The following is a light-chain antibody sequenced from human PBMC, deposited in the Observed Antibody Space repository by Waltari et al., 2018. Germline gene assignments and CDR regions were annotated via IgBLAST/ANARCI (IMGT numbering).Light chain of an antibody. J-gene: IGLJ3*02. CDR2: STN. Sequence: QTVVTQEPSFSVSPGGTVTLNCALHSGSGSSSFYPGWYQQTPGQAPRTLIYSTNTRSSGVPDRFSGSILGSKAALTITGAQADDESDYYCVLYLPSGIWVFGGGTKLTVL. CDR1: SGSGSSSFY. CDR3: VLYLPSGIWV. V-gene: IGLV8-61*01.